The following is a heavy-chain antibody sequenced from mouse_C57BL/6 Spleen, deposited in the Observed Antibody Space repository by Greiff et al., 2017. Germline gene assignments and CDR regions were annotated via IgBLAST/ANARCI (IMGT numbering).Heavy chain of an antibody. Sequence: QVQLQQPGPELVKPGASVKLSCKASGYSFTSSYIHWVKQRPGQGLEWIGWIYPGSGNTKYNEKFKGKATLTADTSSSTAYMQRSSLTSEDAAVYYCASGSSHFDYWGQGTTLTVSS. CDR3: ASGSSHFDY. CDR2: IYPGSGNT. V-gene: IGHV1-66*01. D-gene: IGHD1-1*01. CDR1: GYSFTSSY. J-gene: IGHJ2*01.